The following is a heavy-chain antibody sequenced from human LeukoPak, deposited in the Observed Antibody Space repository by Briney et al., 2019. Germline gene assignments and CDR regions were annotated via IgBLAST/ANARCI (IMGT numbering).Heavy chain of an antibody. J-gene: IGHJ4*02. CDR1: GLTFSTYA. V-gene: IGHV3-23*01. CDR2: ISGSGDNT. CDR3: ARSLWPEDY. D-gene: IGHD2-21*01. Sequence: PGGSLRLSCAVSGLTFSTYAMNWVRQAPGKGLEWVSEISGSGDNTYYADSVKGRFTISRDNSKNMLYLQMSSLRAEDTAVYYCARSLWPEDYWGQGILVTVSS.